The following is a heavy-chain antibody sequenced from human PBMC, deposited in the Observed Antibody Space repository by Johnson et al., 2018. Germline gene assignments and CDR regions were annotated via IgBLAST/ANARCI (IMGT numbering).Heavy chain of an antibody. CDR1: GFTFSSYG. Sequence: QVQLVQSGGGVVQPGRSLRLSCAASGFTFSSYGMHWVRQAPGKGLEWVAVISYDGSNKYYADSVKGRFTISRDNSKNTLYLQMNSLRAEDTAVYYWASGGGYYYYMDGWGKGTTVTVSS. CDR2: ISYDGSNK. D-gene: IGHD2-15*01. CDR3: ASGGGYYYYMDG. V-gene: IGHV3-30*03. J-gene: IGHJ6*03.